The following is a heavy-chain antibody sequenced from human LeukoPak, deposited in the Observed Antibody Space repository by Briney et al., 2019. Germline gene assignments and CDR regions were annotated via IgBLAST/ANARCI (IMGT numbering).Heavy chain of an antibody. CDR3: AGVEADFWSGYSLDAFDI. D-gene: IGHD3-3*01. CDR1: GYTFTSYY. CDR2: INPSGGST. Sequence: ASVKVSCKASGYTFTSYYMHWVRQAPGQGLEWMGIINPSGGSTSYAQKFQGRVTMTRDTSTSTVYMELSSLRSEDTAVYYCAGVEADFWSGYSLDAFDIWGQGTMVTVSS. V-gene: IGHV1-46*01. J-gene: IGHJ3*02.